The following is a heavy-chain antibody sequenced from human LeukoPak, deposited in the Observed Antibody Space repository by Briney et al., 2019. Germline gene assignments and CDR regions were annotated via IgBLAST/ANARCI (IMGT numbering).Heavy chain of an antibody. CDR3: AKGRTGFKDAYSSSPGLDY. J-gene: IGHJ4*02. CDR2: ISHDGINT. V-gene: IGHV3-30*18. CDR1: RFSFSNYA. D-gene: IGHD6-6*01. Sequence: PGGSLRLSCAASRFSFSNYAMHWVRQDSGRGLEWLAVISHDGINTYYADSVKGRFTISRDNSKNTLYLQMNSLRAEDTAVYYCAKGRTGFKDAYSSSPGLDYWGQGTLVTVSS.